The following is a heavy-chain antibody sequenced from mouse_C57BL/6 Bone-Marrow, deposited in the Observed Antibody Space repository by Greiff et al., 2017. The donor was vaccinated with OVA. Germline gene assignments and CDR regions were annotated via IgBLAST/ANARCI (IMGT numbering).Heavy chain of an antibody. Sequence: QVQLQQPGAELVMPGASVKLSCKASGYTFTSYWMHWVKQRPGQGLEWIGEIDPSDSYTNYNQKFKGKSTLTVDKSSSTAYMQLSSLTSEDSAIYYCARWDSTISYFDYWGQGTTLTVSS. J-gene: IGHJ2*01. CDR3: ARWDSTISYFDY. CDR2: IDPSDSYT. CDR1: GYTFTSYW. D-gene: IGHD2-1*01. V-gene: IGHV1-69*01.